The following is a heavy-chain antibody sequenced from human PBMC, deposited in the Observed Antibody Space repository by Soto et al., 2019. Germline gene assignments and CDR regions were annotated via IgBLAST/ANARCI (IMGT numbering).Heavy chain of an antibody. CDR3: ARHRIKGFDSNWFDP. D-gene: IGHD3-9*01. J-gene: IGHJ5*02. V-gene: IGHV4-39*01. CDR2: IYYSGST. Sequence: SETLSLTCTVSGGSISSSSYYWGWIRQPPGKGLEWIGSIYYSGSTYYNPSLKSRVTISVDTSKNQFSLKLSSVTAADTAVYYCARHRIKGFDSNWFDPWGQGTLVTVSS. CDR1: GGSISSSSYY.